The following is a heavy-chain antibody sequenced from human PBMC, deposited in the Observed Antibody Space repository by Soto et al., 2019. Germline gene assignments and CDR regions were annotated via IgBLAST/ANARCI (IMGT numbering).Heavy chain of an antibody. CDR3: AREEGALDY. CDR1: GYTFTNYF. J-gene: IGHJ4*02. V-gene: IGHV1-46*01. Sequence: ASVKVSCKASGYTFTNYFIHWVRQAPGEGLEWMGIINPGDDSTTYAQKFQGRVTVTKDTSTSTVYMELSSLRSDDTAMSYCAREEGALDYWGQGTLGTVSS. D-gene: IGHD1-26*01. CDR2: INPGDDST.